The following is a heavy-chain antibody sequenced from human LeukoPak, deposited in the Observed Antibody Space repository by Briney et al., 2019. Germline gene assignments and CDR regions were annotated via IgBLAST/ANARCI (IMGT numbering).Heavy chain of an antibody. CDR2: INHSGST. D-gene: IGHD2-2*01. Sequence: SETLSLTCAVYGGSFSGYYWSWIRQPPGKGLEWIGEINHSGSTNHNPSLKSRVTISVDTSKNQFSLKLSSVTAADTAVYYCARGRRGIVVVPAAIGYFDYWGQGTLVTVSS. J-gene: IGHJ4*02. CDR1: GGSFSGYY. CDR3: ARGRRGIVVVPAAIGYFDY. V-gene: IGHV4-34*01.